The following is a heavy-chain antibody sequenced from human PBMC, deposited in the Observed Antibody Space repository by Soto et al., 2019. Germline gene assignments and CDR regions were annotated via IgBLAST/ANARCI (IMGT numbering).Heavy chain of an antibody. CDR3: ARGYYYGSGSYTRFDP. Sequence: ASVKVSCKASGYTFTSYDINWVRQATGQGLEWMGWMNPNSGNTGYAQKFQGRVTMTRNTSISTAYMELSSLRSEDTAVYYCARGYYYGSGSYTRFDPCGQGTLVTVSS. CDR1: GYTFTSYD. CDR2: MNPNSGNT. V-gene: IGHV1-8*01. D-gene: IGHD3-10*01. J-gene: IGHJ5*02.